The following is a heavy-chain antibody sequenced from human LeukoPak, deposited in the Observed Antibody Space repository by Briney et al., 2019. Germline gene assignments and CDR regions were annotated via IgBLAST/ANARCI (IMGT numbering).Heavy chain of an antibody. CDR3: ARHLAPSSGYLTLDY. D-gene: IGHD3-22*01. V-gene: IGHV4-59*08. CDR2: IYYSGSA. Sequence: SETLSLTCTVSSVSISSYYWTWIRQPPGKGLEWIGYIYYSGSANYNPSLKSRVTISVDTSKNHFSLKLSSVTAADTAVYYCARHLAPSSGYLTLDYWGQGTLVTVSS. CDR1: SVSISSYY. J-gene: IGHJ4*02.